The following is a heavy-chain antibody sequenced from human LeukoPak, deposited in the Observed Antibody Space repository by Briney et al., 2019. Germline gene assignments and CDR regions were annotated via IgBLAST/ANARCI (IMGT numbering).Heavy chain of an antibody. CDR1: GGSISSSSYY. Sequence: SETLSLTCTVSGGSISSSSYYWGWIRQPPGKGLEWIGSIYYSGSTYYNPSLKSRVTISVDTSKNQFSLKLSSVTAADTAVYYCARYCSGGSCYPDDAFDIWGQGTMVTVSS. J-gene: IGHJ3*02. CDR3: ARYCSGGSCYPDDAFDI. CDR2: IYYSGST. D-gene: IGHD2-15*01. V-gene: IGHV4-39*07.